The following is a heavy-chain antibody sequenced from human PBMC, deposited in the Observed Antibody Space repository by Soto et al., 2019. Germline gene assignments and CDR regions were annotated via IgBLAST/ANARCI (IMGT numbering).Heavy chain of an antibody. CDR2: IYYSGTT. Sequence: PSETLSLTCPVSGGSINSGDYYWSWIRQPPGKGLEWIGYIYYSGTTYCNPSLKSRVTISVDRSKNQFSLRLSSVTAADTAVYYCARDDKYDKAGDYWGQGTLVTSPQ. J-gene: IGHJ4*02. CDR1: GGSINSGDYY. CDR3: ARDDKYDKAGDY. V-gene: IGHV4-30-4*01. D-gene: IGHD3-22*01.